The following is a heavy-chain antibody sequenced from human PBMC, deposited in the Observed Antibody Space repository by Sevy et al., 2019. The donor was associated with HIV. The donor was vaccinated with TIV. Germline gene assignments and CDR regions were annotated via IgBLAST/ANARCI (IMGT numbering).Heavy chain of an antibody. J-gene: IGHJ4*02. CDR3: ARASHMITFGGVIVIDGIDY. D-gene: IGHD3-16*02. V-gene: IGHV3-30*09. Sequence: GGSLRLSCAASGLTSSNYAIHWVRQAPGKGLEWVAVISYDGSNKDYADSVKGRFAISRDNSKNTLYRKMNSLRVEDTAVYYCARASHMITFGGVIVIDGIDYWGQGTLVTVSS. CDR1: GLTSSNYA. CDR2: ISYDGSNK.